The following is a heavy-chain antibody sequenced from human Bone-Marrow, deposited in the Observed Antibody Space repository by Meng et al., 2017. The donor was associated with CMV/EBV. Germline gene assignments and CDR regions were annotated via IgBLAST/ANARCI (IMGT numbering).Heavy chain of an antibody. Sequence: YTFSDYYIHWVQEAPGKGLEWLGLVDLEDGETMHAEKFQVRLTITADTSTGTAYMELSGLRFEDTAVYFCAAAFKGTTGWYNWFDPWGQGTLVTVSS. CDR2: VDLEDGET. J-gene: IGHJ5*02. CDR1: YTFSDYY. CDR3: AAAFKGTTGWYNWFDP. D-gene: IGHD2-15*01. V-gene: IGHV1-69-2*01.